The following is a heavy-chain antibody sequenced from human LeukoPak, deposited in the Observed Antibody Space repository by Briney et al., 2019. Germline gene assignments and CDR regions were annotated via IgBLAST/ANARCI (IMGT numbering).Heavy chain of an antibody. Sequence: SSETLSLACTVSGGSISSYYWSWIRQPPGKGLEWIGYIYYSGSTNYNPSLKSRVTISVDTSKNQFSLKLSSVTAADTAVYYCARAQWELLDYWGQGTLVTVSS. J-gene: IGHJ4*02. CDR2: IYYSGST. V-gene: IGHV4-59*01. CDR1: GGSISSYY. D-gene: IGHD1-26*01. CDR3: ARAQWELLDY.